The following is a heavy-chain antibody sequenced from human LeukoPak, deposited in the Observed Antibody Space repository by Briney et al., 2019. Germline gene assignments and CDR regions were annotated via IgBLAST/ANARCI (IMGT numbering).Heavy chain of an antibody. Sequence: GGSLRLSCVGSGFTFSRSSMNWVRQAPGKGLEWVSSMSGRSGYTYYADSVKGRFTISRDNAKNSLYLQMSSLRAEDTAVYYCARGHTIVPYYYYYYYMDVWGKGTTVTVSS. CDR1: GFTFSRSS. CDR2: MSGRSGYT. J-gene: IGHJ6*03. D-gene: IGHD4/OR15-4a*01. V-gene: IGHV3-21*01. CDR3: ARGHTIVPYYYYYYYMDV.